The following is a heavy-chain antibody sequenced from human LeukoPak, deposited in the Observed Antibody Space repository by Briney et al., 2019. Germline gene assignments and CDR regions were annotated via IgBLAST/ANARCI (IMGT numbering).Heavy chain of an antibody. CDR2: INHSGST. J-gene: IGHJ4*02. D-gene: IGHD3-9*01. CDR1: GGSFSGYY. Sequence: SETLSLTCAVYGGSFSGYYWSWIRQPPGKGLEWIGEINHSGSTNYNPSLKSRVTISVDTSKHQFSLKLSSVTAADTAVYYCARGRLRYFDWLTRYACDYWGQGTLVTVSS. CDR3: ARGRLRYFDWLTRYACDY. V-gene: IGHV4-34*01.